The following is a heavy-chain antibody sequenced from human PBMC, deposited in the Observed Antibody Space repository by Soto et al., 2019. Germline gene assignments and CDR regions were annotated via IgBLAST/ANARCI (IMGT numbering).Heavy chain of an antibody. CDR2: IYYSGST. V-gene: IGHV4-39*01. J-gene: IGHJ6*03. CDR3: ARLNGYCSGGSCYHYMDV. Sequence: ETLSLTCTVSGGSISSSSYYWGWIRQPPGKGLEWIGSIYYSGSTYYNPSLKSRVTISVDTSKNQFSLKLSSVTAADTAVYYCARLNGYCSGGSCYHYMDVWGKGTTVTVSS. D-gene: IGHD2-15*01. CDR1: GGSISSSSYY.